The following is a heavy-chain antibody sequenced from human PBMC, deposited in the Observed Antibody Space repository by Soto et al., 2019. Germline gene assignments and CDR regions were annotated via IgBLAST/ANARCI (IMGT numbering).Heavy chain of an antibody. CDR1: GFTFSSYW. CDR3: ARIASAGRGWDV. CDR2: IKQDGGEK. D-gene: IGHD6-13*01. V-gene: IGHV3-7*01. J-gene: IGHJ6*02. Sequence: EVQLVESGGGLVQPGGSLRLSCAASGFTFSSYWMSWVRQAPVKGLEWVGNIKQDGGEKNYVDFVEGRFTISRDNAENSLYLQMSSLRAEDTAVYYCARIASAGRGWDVWGQGSTVVVSS.